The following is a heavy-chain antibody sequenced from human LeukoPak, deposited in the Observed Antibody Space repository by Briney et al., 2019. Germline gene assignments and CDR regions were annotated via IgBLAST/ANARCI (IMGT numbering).Heavy chain of an antibody. CDR2: ISGSGRST. V-gene: IGHV3-23*01. CDR1: GFTFSSYA. Sequence: GGSLRLSCATSGFTFSSYAMSWVRQAPGKGLEWVSTISGSGRSTYYADSVKGRFTISRDNSKNTLYLQMNSLRAEDTAVYYCARATEPYCSGGSCYSGYWGQGTLVTVSS. D-gene: IGHD2-15*01. CDR3: ARATEPYCSGGSCYSGY. J-gene: IGHJ4*02.